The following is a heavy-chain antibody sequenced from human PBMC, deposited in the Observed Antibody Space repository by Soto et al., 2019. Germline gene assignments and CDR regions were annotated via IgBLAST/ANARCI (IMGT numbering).Heavy chain of an antibody. J-gene: IGHJ3*02. V-gene: IGHV1-3*01. CDR2: ISPGDGKS. CDR1: GYSFTDYT. CDR3: ARKKRGPPTPFDI. D-gene: IGHD1-1*01. Sequence: ASVKVDCKSAGYSFTDYTIHWVRPAPGQRLEWMGWISPGDGKSQCSRKLQGRVTISIDTSATTSYMELSSLTSEDTAIYYCARKKRGPPTPFDIWGQGTLVTVSS.